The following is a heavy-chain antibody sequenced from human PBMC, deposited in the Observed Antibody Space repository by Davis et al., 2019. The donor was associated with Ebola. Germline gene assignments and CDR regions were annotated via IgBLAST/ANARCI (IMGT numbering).Heavy chain of an antibody. D-gene: IGHD1-14*01. Sequence: SETLSLTCSVSGASISSYYWSWVRQPPGKGLEWIGYSHYSGSTNYNPSLKSRVTISVDTSKNQFSLKLSSVTAADTAVYYCARDVTNWGQGTLVTVSS. V-gene: IGHV4-59*01. CDR3: ARDVTN. CDR1: GASISSYY. CDR2: SHYSGST. J-gene: IGHJ4*02.